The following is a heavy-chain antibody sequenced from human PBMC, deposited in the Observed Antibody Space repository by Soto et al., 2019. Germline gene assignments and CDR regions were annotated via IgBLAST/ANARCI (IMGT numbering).Heavy chain of an antibody. Sequence: PGGSLRLSCSASGFTFSSYAMHWVRQPPGKGLEYVSAISSNGGSTYYADSVKGRFTISRDNSKNTLYLQMSSLRAEDTAVYYCVKPAYSSSGYYLDYWGQGTLVTVSS. V-gene: IGHV3-64D*06. CDR1: GFTFSSYA. D-gene: IGHD6-13*01. J-gene: IGHJ4*02. CDR2: ISSNGGST. CDR3: VKPAYSSSGYYLDY.